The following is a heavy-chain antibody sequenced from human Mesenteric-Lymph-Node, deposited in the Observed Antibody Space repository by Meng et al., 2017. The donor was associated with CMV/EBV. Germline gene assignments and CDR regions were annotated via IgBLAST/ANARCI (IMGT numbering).Heavy chain of an antibody. D-gene: IGHD3-16*01. CDR3: AKDWGTGVIEY. Sequence: GGSLRLSCEVSGFTFSFYEMNWIRQAPGRGLEWVSYISSSGSAINYADSVKGRFTISRDNSANTVYLQMNSLRAEDTAVYYCAKDWGTGVIEYWGQGTLVTVSS. V-gene: IGHV3-48*03. CDR1: GFTFSFYE. CDR2: ISSSGSAI. J-gene: IGHJ4*02.